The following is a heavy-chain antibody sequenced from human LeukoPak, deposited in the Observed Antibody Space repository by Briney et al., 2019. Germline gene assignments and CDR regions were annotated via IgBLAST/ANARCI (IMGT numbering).Heavy chain of an antibody. CDR2: IYTSGST. V-gene: IGHV4-4*07. CDR1: GGSISSYY. CDR3: ARDSYYYGSGSYPLDY. D-gene: IGHD3-10*01. J-gene: IGHJ4*02. Sequence: SETLSLTCAVSGGSISSYYWSWIRQPAGKGLEWIGRIYTSGSTNYNPSLKSRVTMSVDTSKNQFSLNLSSVTAADTAVYYCARDSYYYGSGSYPLDYWGQGTLVTVSS.